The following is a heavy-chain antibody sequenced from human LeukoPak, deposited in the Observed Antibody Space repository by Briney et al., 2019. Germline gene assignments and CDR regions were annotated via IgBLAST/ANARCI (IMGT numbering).Heavy chain of an antibody. V-gene: IGHV1-46*01. D-gene: IGHD3-22*01. CDR3: ASGDYYDSSGYYGNEYFQH. J-gene: IGHJ1*01. CDR1: GYTFTSYY. Sequence: ASVEVSCKASGYTFTSYYMHWVRQAPGQGLEWMGIINPSGGSTSYAQKFQGRVTMTRDTSTSTVYMELSSLRSEDTAVYYCASGDYYDSSGYYGNEYFQHWGQGTLVTVSS. CDR2: INPSGGST.